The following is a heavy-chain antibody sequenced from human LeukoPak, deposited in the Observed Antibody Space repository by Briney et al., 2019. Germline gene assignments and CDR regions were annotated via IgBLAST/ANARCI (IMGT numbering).Heavy chain of an antibody. D-gene: IGHD2-15*01. CDR3: ARGGEIVVVVAATRNYYYYTDV. J-gene: IGHJ6*03. CDR1: GGSFSDYY. V-gene: IGHV4-34*01. Sequence: SETLSLTCAVYGGSFSDYYWSWIRQPPGKGLEWIGEINHSGSTNYNPSLKSRVTISVDTSKNQISLKLSSVTAADTAVYYCARGGEIVVVVAATRNYYYYTDVWGKGTTVTVSS. CDR2: INHSGST.